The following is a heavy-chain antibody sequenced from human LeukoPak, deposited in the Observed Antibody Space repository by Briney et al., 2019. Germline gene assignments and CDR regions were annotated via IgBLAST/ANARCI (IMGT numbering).Heavy chain of an antibody. CDR3: ARDRDIVANAGAFDI. V-gene: IGHV3-53*01. D-gene: IGHD5-12*01. CDR1: GFTFSSYA. Sequence: GGSLRLSCAASGFTFSSYAMSWVRQAPGKGLEWVSVIYSGGSTYYADSVKGRFTISRDNSKNTLYLQMNSLRAEDTAVYYCARDRDIVANAGAFDIWGQGTMVTVSS. J-gene: IGHJ3*02. CDR2: IYSGGST.